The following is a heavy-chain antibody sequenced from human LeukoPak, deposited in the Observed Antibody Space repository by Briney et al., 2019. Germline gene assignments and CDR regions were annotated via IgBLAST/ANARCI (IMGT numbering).Heavy chain of an antibody. D-gene: IGHD6-6*01. CDR3: ANAQIAAHSYYYGMDV. J-gene: IGHJ6*02. Sequence: GRSLRLSCAASGFTFSSYGMHWVRQAPGKGLEWVAVISYDGSNKYYADSVKGRFTISRDNSKNTLYLQMNSLRAEDTAVYYCANAQIAAHSYYYGMDVWGQGTTVTVSS. V-gene: IGHV3-30*18. CDR1: GFTFSSYG. CDR2: ISYDGSNK.